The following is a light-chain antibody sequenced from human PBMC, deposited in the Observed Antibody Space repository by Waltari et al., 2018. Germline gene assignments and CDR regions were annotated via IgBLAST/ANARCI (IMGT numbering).Light chain of an antibody. CDR1: QSVGKY. J-gene: IGKJ1*01. CDR2: HTS. CDR3: QMYVNLPAT. V-gene: IGKV3-20*01. Sequence: EIVLTQSPGTLSLSPGERATLSCRASQSVGKYLAWYQQKPGQAPRLLIYHTSTRATGIPDRFSGSGSGTDLSLTISRLEPEDFAVYHCQMYVNLPATFGQGTKVEI.